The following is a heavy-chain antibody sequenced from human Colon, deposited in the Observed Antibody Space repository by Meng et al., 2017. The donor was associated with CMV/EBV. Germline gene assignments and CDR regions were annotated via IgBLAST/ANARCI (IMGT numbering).Heavy chain of an antibody. V-gene: IGHV4-61*01. Sequence: SETLSLTCSVSGGSVNSSSYYWTWIRQPPGEGLEWIGYISYSGNTNYNPSLKSRLTIEVDTSRNQFSLKLTSVSAADTAMYYCAREASGWSTGIDYWGQGTLVTVSS. CDR2: ISYSGNT. J-gene: IGHJ4*02. D-gene: IGHD6-19*01. CDR1: GGSVNSSSYY. CDR3: AREASGWSTGIDY.